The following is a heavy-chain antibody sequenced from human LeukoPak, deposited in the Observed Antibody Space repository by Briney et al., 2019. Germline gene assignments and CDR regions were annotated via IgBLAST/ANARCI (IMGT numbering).Heavy chain of an antibody. V-gene: IGHV3-9*01. CDR2: ISWNSGSI. D-gene: IGHD3-22*01. CDR1: GFTFDDYA. Sequence: HAGGSLRLSCAASGFTFDDYAMHWVRQAPGKGLEWVSGISWNSGSIGYADSVKGRFTISRDNAKNSLYLQMNSLRAEDTAVYYCARSGTTYYYDSGTRIWGQGTMVTVSS. J-gene: IGHJ3*02. CDR3: ARSGTTYYYDSGTRI.